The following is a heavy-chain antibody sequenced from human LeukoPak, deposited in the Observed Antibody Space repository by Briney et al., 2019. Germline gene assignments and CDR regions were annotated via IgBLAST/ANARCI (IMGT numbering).Heavy chain of an antibody. CDR1: GFSFSDHY. D-gene: IGHD3-10*01. V-gene: IGHV3-72*01. J-gene: IGHJ4*02. Sequence: GGSLRLSCAASGFSFSDHYIDCVRQAPGKGLEWVGRSRGRSKSYTTDYAASVKGRFTISRDDSKKSVYLQMNSLETEDTAVYYCATAKFPPGYWGQGTLVTVSS. CDR2: SRGRSKSYTT. CDR3: ATAKFPPGY.